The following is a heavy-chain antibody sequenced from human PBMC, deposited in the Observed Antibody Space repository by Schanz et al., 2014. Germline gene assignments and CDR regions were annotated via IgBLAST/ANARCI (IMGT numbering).Heavy chain of an antibody. CDR3: ARAKRFGDMDV. D-gene: IGHD3-10*01. CDR2: ISAYNGHT. J-gene: IGHJ6*02. Sequence: QVQLVQSGAEVKKPGASVKVSCKASGYTFISYGIKWVRQAPGQGLEWMGWISAYNGHTDYAQKLQRRVTLTTDTSTRKAYMELRNLRSDDTAVYYCARAKRFGDMDVWGQGTTVTVSS. V-gene: IGHV1-18*01. CDR1: GYTFISYG.